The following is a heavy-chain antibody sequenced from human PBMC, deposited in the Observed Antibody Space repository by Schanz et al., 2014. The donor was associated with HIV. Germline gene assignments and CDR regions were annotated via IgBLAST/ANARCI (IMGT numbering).Heavy chain of an antibody. CDR1: GYTFTGYY. J-gene: IGHJ6*02. D-gene: IGHD6-19*01. CDR2: INPKNGDT. V-gene: IGHV1-2*02. CDR3: ARDREGSGWYRKFYYGMDV. Sequence: QLVQSGAEVKKPGASVRVSCKASGYTFTGYYIHWVRQAPGQGLEWMGWINPKNGDTYYAQKFRGRVTMARDTSINTASMELSRLRSDDTAVYYCARDREGSGWYRKFYYGMDVWGQGTTVIVSS.